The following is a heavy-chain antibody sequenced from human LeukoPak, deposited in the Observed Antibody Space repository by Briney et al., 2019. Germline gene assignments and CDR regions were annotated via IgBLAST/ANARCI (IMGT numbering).Heavy chain of an antibody. V-gene: IGHV3-53*01. CDR2: IYSGGST. CDR1: GFTVVSNY. CDR3: ARVHGSGDY. J-gene: IGHJ4*02. D-gene: IGHD3-10*01. Sequence: GGSLRLPCAASGFTVVSNYVSCVRQAPRDGLEWVSVIYSGGSTYYADSVKGRFTISRDNSKNTLYLQMNSLRAEDTAVYYCARVHGSGDYWGQGTLVTVSS.